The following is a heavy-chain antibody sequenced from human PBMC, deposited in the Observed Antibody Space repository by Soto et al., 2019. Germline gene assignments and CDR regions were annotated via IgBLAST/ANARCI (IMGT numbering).Heavy chain of an antibody. Sequence: XGSLRLSCAASGFTFSNHVMNWVRQAAGKGLEWVSAINGGGGSTFYADSVKGRFTISRDNSKNTLYLQMHSLRADDTAVYYCANVPEYNFWSGYRYYFDYWGQGTLVTVSS. J-gene: IGHJ4*02. D-gene: IGHD3-3*01. CDR1: GFTFSNHV. CDR2: INGGGGST. CDR3: ANVPEYNFWSGYRYYFDY. V-gene: IGHV3-23*01.